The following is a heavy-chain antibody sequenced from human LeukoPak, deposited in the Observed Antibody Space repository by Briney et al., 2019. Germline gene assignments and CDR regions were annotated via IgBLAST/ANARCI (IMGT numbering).Heavy chain of an antibody. V-gene: IGHV4-4*07. D-gene: IGHD6-13*01. CDR1: GGSISSYY. CDR3: ARGVAAAGSTNWFDP. CDR2: IYTSGST. J-gene: IGHJ5*02. Sequence: SETLSLTCTVSGGSISSYYWSWIRQPAGKGLEWIGRIYTSGSTNYNPSLKSRVTMSVDTSKNQFSLKLSSVTAADTAVYYCARGVAAAGSTNWFDPWGQGTLVTVSS.